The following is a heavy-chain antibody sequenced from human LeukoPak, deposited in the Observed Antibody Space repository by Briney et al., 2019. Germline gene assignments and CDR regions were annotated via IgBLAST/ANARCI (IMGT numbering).Heavy chain of an antibody. J-gene: IGHJ6*03. D-gene: IGHD6-6*01. V-gene: IGHV4-59*08. CDR1: GGSISSYY. CDR2: IYYSGST. Sequence: SETLSLTCTVSGGSISSYYWSWIRQPPGKGLEWIGYIYYSGSTNYNPSLKSRVTISVDTSKNQFSLKLSSVTAADTAVYYCARRAEYSSPFYYYYYMDVWGKGTTVTVSS. CDR3: ARRAEYSSPFYYYYYMDV.